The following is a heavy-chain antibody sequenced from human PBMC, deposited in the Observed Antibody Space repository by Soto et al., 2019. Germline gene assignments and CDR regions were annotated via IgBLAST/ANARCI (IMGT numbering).Heavy chain of an antibody. CDR2: ISAAGYST. D-gene: IGHD3-16*01. V-gene: IGHV3-23*01. CDR1: GFTFDKYA. CDR3: AKDPNGNYVGGFEM. J-gene: IGHJ3*02. Sequence: EVHLLESGGDLVHPGDSLRISCAGSGFTFDKYAMSWVRHVPGKGLEWVSGISAAGYSTYYADSVKDRFLISRDNSKNTLSLQMSSLRVEDTALYFCAKDPNGNYVGGFEMCGTGTMVIVSP.